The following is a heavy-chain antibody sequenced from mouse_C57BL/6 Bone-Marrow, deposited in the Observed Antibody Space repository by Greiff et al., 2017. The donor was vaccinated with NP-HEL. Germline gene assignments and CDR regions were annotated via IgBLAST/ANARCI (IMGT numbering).Heavy chain of an antibody. V-gene: IGHV7-3*01. J-gene: IGHJ2*01. Sequence: EVQLVESGGGLVQPGGSLSLSCAASGFTFTDYYMSWVRQPPGKALEWLGFIRNKANGYTTEYSASVKGRFTISRDNSQSILYLQMNARRAEDSATYYCARSAGPFDYWGQGTTLTVSS. CDR1: GFTFTDYY. CDR2: IRNKANGYTT. D-gene: IGHD3-1*01. CDR3: ARSAGPFDY.